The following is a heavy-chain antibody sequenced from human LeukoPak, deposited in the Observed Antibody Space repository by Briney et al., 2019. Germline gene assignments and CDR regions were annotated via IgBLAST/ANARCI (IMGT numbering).Heavy chain of an antibody. J-gene: IGHJ4*02. CDR2: IYYSWST. D-gene: IGHD2-2*01. V-gene: IGHV4-59*01. CDR3: ASLGYCSSTSCLALDY. CDR1: GGSISSYY. Sequence: SETLSLTCTVSGGSISSYYWSWIRQPPGKGLEWIGYIYYSWSTNYNPSLKSRVTISVDTSKNQFSLKLSSVTAADTAVYYCASLGYCSSTSCLALDYWGQGTLVTVSS.